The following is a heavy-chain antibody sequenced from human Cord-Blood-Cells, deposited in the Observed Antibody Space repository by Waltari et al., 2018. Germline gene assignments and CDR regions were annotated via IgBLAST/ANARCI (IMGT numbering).Heavy chain of an antibody. CDR2: INAGNGNT. V-gene: IGHV1-3*01. CDR1: GYTFTSYA. D-gene: IGHD1-26*01. J-gene: IGHJ4*02. CDR3: ARILSGSYDGYFDY. Sequence: QVQLVQSGAEVKKPGASVKVSCKASGYTFTSYAMHWVRQAPGQRLEWMGWINAGNGNTKYSQKFQGRVTITRDTSASTAYMELSGLRSEDTAVYYCARILSGSYDGYFDYWGQGTLVTVSS.